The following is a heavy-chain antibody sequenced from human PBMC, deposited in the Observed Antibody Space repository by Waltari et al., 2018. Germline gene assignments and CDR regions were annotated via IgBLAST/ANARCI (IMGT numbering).Heavy chain of an antibody. Sequence: EVKLLQSGGDLVQPGGSLRLSCAASGFTFSNDAMDWVRQAPGEGLEWVSSISGSGDSVDSADSVKGRFTTARDNSKNIMYLQMNSLRVEDTALYYCEVSSSSFGNYWGQGALVTVSS. CDR2: ISGSGDSV. J-gene: IGHJ4*02. V-gene: IGHV3-23*01. CDR3: EVSSSSFGNY. CDR1: GFTFSNDA. D-gene: IGHD6-6*01.